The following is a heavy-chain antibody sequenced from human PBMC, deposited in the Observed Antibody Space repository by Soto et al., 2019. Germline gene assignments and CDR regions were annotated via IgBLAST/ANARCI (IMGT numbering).Heavy chain of an antibody. CDR3: ARDYAGITGTTLV. CDR2: IHHSGGP. Sequence: QVQLQESGPGLVKPSGTLSLTCAVSGDSISSSAWWTWVRQPPGKGLEWNGEIHHSGGPNYNPSLNRRVTISIDNPKNPCSLKLSPVAAADTAVYYCARDYAGITGTTLVWGQGLLVTVSS. J-gene: IGHJ4*02. D-gene: IGHD1-20*01. V-gene: IGHV4-4*02. CDR1: GDSISSSAW.